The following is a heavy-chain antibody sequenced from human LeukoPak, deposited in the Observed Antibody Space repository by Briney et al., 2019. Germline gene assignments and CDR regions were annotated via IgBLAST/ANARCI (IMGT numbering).Heavy chain of an antibody. CDR3: VKEYSSSGYFDY. CDR2: ISGSGGKT. Sequence: GGSLRLSCAASGFTFSSYAMSWVRQAPGKGLEWVSAISGSGGKTYYTDSVKGRFTITRDNSKNTLYLQMNSLRAEDTAVYYCVKEYSSSGYFDYWGQGTLVTVSS. J-gene: IGHJ4*02. CDR1: GFTFSSYA. V-gene: IGHV3-23*01. D-gene: IGHD6-13*01.